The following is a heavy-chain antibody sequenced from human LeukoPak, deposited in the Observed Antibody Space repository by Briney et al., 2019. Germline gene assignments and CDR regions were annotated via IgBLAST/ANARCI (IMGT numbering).Heavy chain of an antibody. J-gene: IGHJ5*02. CDR2: ISAYNGNT. D-gene: IGHD6-13*01. CDR1: GYTFTSYG. Sequence: GASVKVSCKASGYTFTSYGISWVRQAPGQGLEWMGWISAYNGNTNYAQKLQGRVTMTTDTSTSTAYMELRSLRSDDTAAYYCARDHGRYIGSSWFDNWFDPWGQGTLVTVSS. V-gene: IGHV1-18*01. CDR3: ARDHGRYIGSSWFDNWFDP.